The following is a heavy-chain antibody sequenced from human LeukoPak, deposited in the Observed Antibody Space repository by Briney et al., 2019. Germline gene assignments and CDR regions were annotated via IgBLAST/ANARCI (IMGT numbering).Heavy chain of an antibody. CDR2: ISSSSSTI. D-gene: IGHD3-22*01. V-gene: IGHV3-48*04. Sequence: HPGGSLRLSCAAPGFTFSSYSMNWVRQAPGKGLEWVSYISSSSSTIYYADSVKGRFTISRDNAKNSLYLQMNSLRAEDSAVYYCARDLYDSSGYSSPIDFWGQGTLVTVSS. CDR1: GFTFSSYS. J-gene: IGHJ4*02. CDR3: ARDLYDSSGYSSPIDF.